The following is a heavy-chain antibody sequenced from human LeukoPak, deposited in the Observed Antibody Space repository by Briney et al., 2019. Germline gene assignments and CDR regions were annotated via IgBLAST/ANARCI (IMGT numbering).Heavy chain of an antibody. CDR1: GGSFRGYY. J-gene: IGHJ4*02. CDR2: LNHRGSS. D-gene: IGHD3-22*01. V-gene: IGHV4-34*01. CDR3: ARGPPVFGMIVIPEAYFDN. Sequence: PSETLSLTCAVYGGSFRGYYWSWIRQPPGQGQEWIGELNHRGSSNYNPPLNSRVTISVDTYKNQFSLKLSSVTAADSAVYYCARGPPVFGMIVIPEAYFDNWGQETLVTVSS.